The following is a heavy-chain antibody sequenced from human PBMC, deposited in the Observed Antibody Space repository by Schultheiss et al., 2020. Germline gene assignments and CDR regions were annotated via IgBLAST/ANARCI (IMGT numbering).Heavy chain of an antibody. D-gene: IGHD3-10*01. J-gene: IGHJ6*02. Sequence: GGSLRLSCAGSGFIFRNYWMTWIRQAPGKGLEWVANVKQDGSEKYYVDSVKGRFSISRDNTKMSLFLQMDSLRADDTAVYYCARDSEYYGSGRDRARYYYYGMDVWGQGTTVTVSS. V-gene: IGHV3-7*03. CDR2: VKQDGSEK. CDR3: ARDSEYYGSGRDRARYYYYGMDV. CDR1: GFIFRNYW.